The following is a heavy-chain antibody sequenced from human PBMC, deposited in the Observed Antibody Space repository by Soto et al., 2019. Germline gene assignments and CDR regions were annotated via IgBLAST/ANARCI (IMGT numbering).Heavy chain of an antibody. J-gene: IGHJ6*02. V-gene: IGHV1-18*01. Sequence: QVQLVQSGAEVKKPGASVKVSCKASGYTFTSYGISWVRQAPGQGLEWMGWISAYNGNPNYAQKLQGRVTMTTDTSTSTXXVXLXXRRSDDTAVYYCARLGPTVTKMACDDCYYYYGMDVWGQGTTVTVSS. CDR1: GYTFTSYG. CDR3: ARLGPTVTKMACDDCYYYYGMDV. CDR2: ISAYNGNP. D-gene: IGHD4-17*01.